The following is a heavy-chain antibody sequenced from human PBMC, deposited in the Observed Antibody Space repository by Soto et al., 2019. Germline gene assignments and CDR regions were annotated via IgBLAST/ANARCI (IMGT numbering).Heavy chain of an antibody. D-gene: IGHD1-1*01. CDR1: GFTFSTYA. CDR2: ISGSGGSI. J-gene: IGHJ6*02. Sequence: EVQLLESGGGLVQPGGSLRLSCAASGFTFSTYAMNWVRQAPGNGLEWVSAISGSGGSIHYADSVKGRFTISRDNSQTTLYLQMNTLRNADTAVYHSVQGYSKGDVWRQGTTVTVSS. CDR3: VQGYSKGDV. V-gene: IGHV3-23*01.